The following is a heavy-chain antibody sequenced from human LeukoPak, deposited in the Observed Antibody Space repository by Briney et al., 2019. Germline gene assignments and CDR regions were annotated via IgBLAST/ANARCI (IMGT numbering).Heavy chain of an antibody. CDR2: LDPKSGGT. J-gene: IGHJ4*02. D-gene: IGHD6-19*01. V-gene: IGHV1-2*06. Sequence: ASVKVSCKASGYTFNGYYIHWVRQAPGQGPEWMGRLDPKSGGTKHAQRFQGRVTMTWDTSISTAYMDLARLRSDDTAVYYCAVGLDIAMPGKVPTGWGQGTLVTVSS. CDR3: AVGLDIAMPGKVPTG. CDR1: GYTFNGYY.